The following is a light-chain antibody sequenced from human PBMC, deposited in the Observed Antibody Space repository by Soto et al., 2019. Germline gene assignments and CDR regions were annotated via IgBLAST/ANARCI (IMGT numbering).Light chain of an antibody. Sequence: EVVMTQSPATLSVSPGLRPTFPCRPSESLSRNLARYRQTPGQAPRLLLYDASTRATGIPDRFSGGGSGTEFTLTISSLQSEYFVVYFCQQYNSWPPITFGQGKRLEI. V-gene: IGKV3-15*01. CDR3: QQYNSWPPIT. CDR1: ESLSRN. CDR2: DAS. J-gene: IGKJ5*01.